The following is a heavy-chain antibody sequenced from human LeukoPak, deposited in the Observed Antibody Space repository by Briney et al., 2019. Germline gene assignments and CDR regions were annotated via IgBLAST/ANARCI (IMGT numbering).Heavy chain of an antibody. J-gene: IGHJ3*02. CDR3: ATGYCSSTSCPPGDI. CDR1: GYTLTELS. V-gene: IGHV1-24*01. CDR2: FDPEDGET. D-gene: IGHD2-2*01. Sequence: ASVKVSRKVSGYTLTELSMHWVRQAPGKGLEWMGGFDPEDGETIYAQKFQGRVTMTEDTSTDTAYMELSSLRSEDTAVYYCATGYCSSTSCPPGDIWGQGTMVTVSS.